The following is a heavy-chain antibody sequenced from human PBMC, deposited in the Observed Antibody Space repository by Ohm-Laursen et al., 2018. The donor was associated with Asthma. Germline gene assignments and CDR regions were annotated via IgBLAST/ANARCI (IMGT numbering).Heavy chain of an antibody. CDR3: ARDEDSSTWPMDY. V-gene: IGHV3-21*01. J-gene: IGHJ4*02. D-gene: IGHD6-13*01. CDR2: ISTASSFI. CDR1: GYTFSRYS. Sequence: SLRLSCSASGYTFSRYSIHWVRQIPGKGLEWVASISTASSFIYYADSVRGRFTTSRDNARNSVYLQMNSLTAEDTAMYYCARDEDSSTWPMDYWGQGTLVTVSS.